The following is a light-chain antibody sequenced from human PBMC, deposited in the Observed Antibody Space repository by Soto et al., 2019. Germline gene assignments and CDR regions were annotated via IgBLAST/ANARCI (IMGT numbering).Light chain of an antibody. Sequence: EIVLTQSPGTLSLSPGERATLSCRGSQSVSNSYLAWYQQKPGQAPRLLIYGTSSRATGNPDRFSGRASGTDFTLTISRLEPEDLAVYYFQPYGCPSRTAGRGTKVEIK. V-gene: IGKV3-20*01. CDR1: QSVSNSY. J-gene: IGKJ1*01. CDR2: GTS. CDR3: QPYGCPSRT.